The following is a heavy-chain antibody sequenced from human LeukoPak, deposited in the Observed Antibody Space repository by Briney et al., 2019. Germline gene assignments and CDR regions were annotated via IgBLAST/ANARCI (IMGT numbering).Heavy chain of an antibody. J-gene: IGHJ4*02. CDR3: VRNLVGALPF. V-gene: IGHV3-53*01. D-gene: IGHD1-26*01. CDR1: GFSVSDKY. CDR2: IYVGGNT. Sequence: GGSLRLSCAASGFSVSDKYMSWVRQAPGKGLGWVSVIYVGGNTYYADSARSRFTASRDNSKNMLYLQMNSLRAEDTAVYYCVRNLVGALPFWGRGAMVTVCS.